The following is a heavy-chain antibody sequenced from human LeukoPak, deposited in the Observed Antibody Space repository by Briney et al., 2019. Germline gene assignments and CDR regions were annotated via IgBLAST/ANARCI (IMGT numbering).Heavy chain of an antibody. CDR2: IYSGGST. CDR3: ARRYSSGWWIDY. D-gene: IGHD6-19*01. V-gene: IGHV3-53*01. CDR1: GFTFSNHW. J-gene: IGHJ4*02. Sequence: GGSLRLSCAASGFTFSNHWMHWVRQAPGKGLMWVSVIYSGGSTYYADSVKGRFTISRDNSKNTLYLQMNTLRAEDTAVYYCARRYSSGWWIDYWGQGTLVTVSS.